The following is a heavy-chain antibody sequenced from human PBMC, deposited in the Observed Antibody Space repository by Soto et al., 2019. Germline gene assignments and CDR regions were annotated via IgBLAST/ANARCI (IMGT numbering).Heavy chain of an antibody. CDR3: ARDPGRDSPIDY. CDR2: IWHDGGEK. CDR1: GFTLSDYG. Sequence: QVQLVDSGGGVVQPGRSLRLSCTASGFTLSDYGMHWVRQAPGKGLEWVAVIWHDGGEKYYADSVTGRFTISRDNSKNTVHLQIDSLGTEDTALYYCARDPGRDSPIDYWGQGTLVTVSS. J-gene: IGHJ4*02. D-gene: IGHD3-22*01. V-gene: IGHV3-33*01.